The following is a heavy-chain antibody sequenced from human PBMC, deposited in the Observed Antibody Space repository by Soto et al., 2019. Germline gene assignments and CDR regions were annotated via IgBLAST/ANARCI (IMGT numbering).Heavy chain of an antibody. Sequence: QVQLVESGGGVVQPGRSLRLSCTASGFTFNSYAMHWVRQAPGEGLEWVAVIAYDGSNKLYADSVKGRFTVSRDNSKNTLYMQMNSLRAEDTAVYYCASSVITMPWWGQGTLVTVSS. J-gene: IGHJ4*02. CDR1: GFTFNSYA. D-gene: IGHD2-21*01. V-gene: IGHV3-30-3*01. CDR3: ASSVITMPW. CDR2: IAYDGSNK.